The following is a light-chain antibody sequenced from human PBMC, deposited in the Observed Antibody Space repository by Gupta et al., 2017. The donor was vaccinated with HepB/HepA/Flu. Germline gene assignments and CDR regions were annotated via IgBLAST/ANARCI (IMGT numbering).Light chain of an antibody. V-gene: IGKV3-11*01. CDR3: QQGNHGTPT. J-gene: IGKJ1*01. CDR1: QSVSNY. CDR2: AAS. Sequence: IVSTLSPATLSLSPGERATLSCRASQSVSNYLAWYQQKPGPPPRLLIYAASNRATGIPTWVSGGESAIDCTHTISSVEPEDLADYYCQQGNHGTPTFGQGTKVEVK.